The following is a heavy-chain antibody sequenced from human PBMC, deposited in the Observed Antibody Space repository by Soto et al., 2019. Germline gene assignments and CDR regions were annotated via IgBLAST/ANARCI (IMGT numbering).Heavy chain of an antibody. V-gene: IGHV4-59*08. CDR1: GGSISSYY. CDR3: ARRYSSAFDI. Sequence: SETLSLTCPVSGGSISSYYWSWIRQPPGKGLEWIGYIYYSGSTNYNPSLKSRVTISVDTSKNQFSLRLSSVTAADTAVYYCARRYSSAFDIWGQGTMVTVSS. D-gene: IGHD6-13*01. J-gene: IGHJ3*02. CDR2: IYYSGST.